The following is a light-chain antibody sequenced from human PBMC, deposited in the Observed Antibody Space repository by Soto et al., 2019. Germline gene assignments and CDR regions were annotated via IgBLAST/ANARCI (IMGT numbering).Light chain of an antibody. CDR1: QDISNY. CDR2: SAS. V-gene: IGKV1-33*01. J-gene: IGKJ5*01. Sequence: IQMPQSHSSLSASVGDRVTIPCQASQDISNYLNWYQKKPGKAPKLMIYSASYLATGVPSRFSGSGSGTDFTFTITNLEPEDIVTYYCQQYDSPPITFGQGTRLEIK. CDR3: QQYDSPPIT.